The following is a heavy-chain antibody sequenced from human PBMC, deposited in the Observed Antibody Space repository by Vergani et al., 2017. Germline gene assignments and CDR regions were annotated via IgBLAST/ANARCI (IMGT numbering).Heavy chain of an antibody. Sequence: QVQLVQSGAEVKKPGSSVKVSCKASGGTFSSYAISWVRQAPGQGLEWMGGIIPIFGTANYAQKFQGRVTITADESTSTAYMELSSLRSEDTAVYYCARVEGYCSGGSCYRVEGWFDPWGQGTLVTVSS. CDR3: ARVEGYCSGGSCYRVEGWFDP. D-gene: IGHD2-15*01. J-gene: IGHJ5*02. CDR1: GGTFSSYA. CDR2: IIPIFGTA. V-gene: IGHV1-69*01.